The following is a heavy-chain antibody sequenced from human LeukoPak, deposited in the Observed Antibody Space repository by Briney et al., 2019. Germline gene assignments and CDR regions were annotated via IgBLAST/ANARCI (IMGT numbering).Heavy chain of an antibody. V-gene: IGHV1-8*02. Sequence: ASVKVSCKASGYTFTSYGISWVRQATGQGLEWMGWINPNSGNTGYAQKFQGRVTMTRNTSISTAYMELSSLRSEDTAVYYCASEGTYYYDSSGYSVWGQGTLVTVSS. CDR2: INPNSGNT. J-gene: IGHJ4*02. CDR1: GYTFTSYG. CDR3: ASEGTYYYDSSGYSV. D-gene: IGHD3-22*01.